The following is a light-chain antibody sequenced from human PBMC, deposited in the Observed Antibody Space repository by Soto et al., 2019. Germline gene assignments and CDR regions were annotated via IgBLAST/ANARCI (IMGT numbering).Light chain of an antibody. V-gene: IGKV3-15*01. CDR1: QSVSSN. CDR3: QQYNKWPRT. Sequence: EIVMTQSPATLSVSPGEGATLSCRASQSVSSNLAWYQLKPGQAPRLLIYDASTRATGIPARFSGSGSGTEFTLTISSLQSEDFAVYYCQQYNKWPRTFGQGTKVEIK. CDR2: DAS. J-gene: IGKJ1*01.